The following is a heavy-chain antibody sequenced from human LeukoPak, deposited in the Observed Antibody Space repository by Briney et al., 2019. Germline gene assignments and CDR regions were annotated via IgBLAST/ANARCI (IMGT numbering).Heavy chain of an antibody. V-gene: IGHV4-34*01. Sequence: SETLSLTCAVYGRSFSGYYWSWIRQPPGKGLEWIGEINHSGSTNYNPSLKSRVTISVDTSKNQFSLKLSSVTAADTAVYYCAVAGNNESDLWGRGTLVTVSS. D-gene: IGHD6-19*01. CDR1: GRSFSGYY. CDR3: AVAGNNESDL. CDR2: INHSGST. J-gene: IGHJ2*01.